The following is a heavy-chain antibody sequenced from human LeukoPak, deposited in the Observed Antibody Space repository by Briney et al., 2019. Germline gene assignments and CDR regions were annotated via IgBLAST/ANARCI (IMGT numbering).Heavy chain of an antibody. CDR2: IYYSGST. V-gene: IGHV4-39*07. CDR3: ARVNYDYVWGSYRYSGGTDY. D-gene: IGHD3-16*02. J-gene: IGHJ4*02. Sequence: SETLSLTCTVSGGSISSSSYYWGWIRQPPGKGLEWIGSIYYSGSTYYNPSLKSRVTISVDTSKNQFSLKLSSVTAADTAVYYCARVNYDYVWGSYRYSGGTDYWGQGTLVTVSS. CDR1: GGSISSSSYY.